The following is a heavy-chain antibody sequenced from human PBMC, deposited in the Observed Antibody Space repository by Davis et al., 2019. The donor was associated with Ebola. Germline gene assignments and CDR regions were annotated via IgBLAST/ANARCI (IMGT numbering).Heavy chain of an antibody. CDR1: GYTFTSYA. D-gene: IGHD6-13*01. CDR2: INAGNGNT. CDR3: ARGKQQLVVGGRFDP. J-gene: IGHJ5*02. Sequence: AASVKVSCKASGYTFTSYAMHWVRQAPGQRLEWMGWINAGNGNTKYSQKFQGRVTITRDTSASTAYMELSSLRSEDTAVYYCARGKQQLVVGGRFDPWGQGTLVTVSS. V-gene: IGHV1-3*01.